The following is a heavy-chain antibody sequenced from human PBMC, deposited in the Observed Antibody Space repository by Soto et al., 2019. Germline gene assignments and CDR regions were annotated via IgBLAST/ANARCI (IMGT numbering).Heavy chain of an antibody. Sequence: GESLKISCKGSGYSFTSYWISWVRQMPGKGLEWMGRIDPSDSYTNYSPSFQGHVTISADKSISTAYLQWSSLKASDTAMYYCASPVSGSGSYYKLYYGMDVWGQGTTVTVSS. CDR1: GYSFTSYW. V-gene: IGHV5-10-1*01. J-gene: IGHJ6*02. CDR2: IDPSDSYT. CDR3: ASPVSGSGSYYKLYYGMDV. D-gene: IGHD3-10*01.